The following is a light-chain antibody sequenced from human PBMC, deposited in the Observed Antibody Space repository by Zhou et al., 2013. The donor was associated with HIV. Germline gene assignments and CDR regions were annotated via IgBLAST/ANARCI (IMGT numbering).Light chain of an antibody. CDR3: GSYAGSSRWI. V-gene: IGLV2-14*03. CDR2: DVS. CDR1: SSDVGGYNY. J-gene: IGLJ2*01. Sequence: QSALTQPASVSGSPGQSITISCTGTSSDVGGYNYVSWYQQHPGKAPKLMIYDVSNRPSGVSNRFSGSKSGNTASLSISGLQAEDEAEYYCGSYAGSSRWIFGGGTKLTV.